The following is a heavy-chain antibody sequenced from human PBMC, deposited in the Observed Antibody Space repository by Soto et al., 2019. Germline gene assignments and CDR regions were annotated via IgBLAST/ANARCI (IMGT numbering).Heavy chain of an antibody. CDR3: ARTRIAAAGTYYYYGMDV. CDR1: GYTFTSYD. Sequence: ASVKVSCTASGYTFTSYDINWVRQATGQGLEWMGWMNPNSGNTGYAQKFQGRVTMTRNTSISTAYMELCSLRSEDTAVYYCARTRIAAAGTYYYYGMDVWGQGTTVTVSS. J-gene: IGHJ6*02. D-gene: IGHD6-13*01. V-gene: IGHV1-8*01. CDR2: MNPNSGNT.